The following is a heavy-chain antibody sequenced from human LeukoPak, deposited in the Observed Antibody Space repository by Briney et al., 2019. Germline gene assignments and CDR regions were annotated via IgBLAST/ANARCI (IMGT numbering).Heavy chain of an antibody. D-gene: IGHD5/OR15-5a*01. CDR3: ACYSVSDHNWFDP. V-gene: IGHV4-31*03. J-gene: IGHJ5*02. CDR1: GGSISSGGYY. CDR2: IYYSGST. Sequence: PSQTLSLTCTVSGGSISSGGYYWSWIRQHPGKGLEWIGYIYYSGSTYYNPSLKSRVTISVDTSKNQFSLKLSSVTAADTAVYYCACYSVSDHNWFDPWGQGTLVTVSS.